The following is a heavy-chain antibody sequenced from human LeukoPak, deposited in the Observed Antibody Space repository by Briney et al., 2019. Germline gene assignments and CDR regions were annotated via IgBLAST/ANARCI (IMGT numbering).Heavy chain of an antibody. D-gene: IGHD3-9*01. Sequence: GGSLRLSCAASEFSVGSNYMTWVRQAPGKGLEWVSLIYSGGSTYYADSVKGRFTISRDNAKNTLNLQMNSLRAEDTAVYYCAKGGILTDWGQGTLVTVSS. CDR1: EFSVGSNY. V-gene: IGHV3-66*01. CDR2: IYSGGST. CDR3: AKGGILTD. J-gene: IGHJ4*02.